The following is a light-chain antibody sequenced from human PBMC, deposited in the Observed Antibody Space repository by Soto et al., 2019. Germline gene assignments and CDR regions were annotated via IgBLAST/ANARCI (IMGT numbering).Light chain of an antibody. CDR2: GAS. V-gene: IGKV3-20*01. CDR3: QQYGSSPWT. J-gene: IGKJ1*01. Sequence: IALTLSPDNMSFPPGEAATLSCRASQSISSTQLVWYQQKPGQAPRLLIYGASSRATGIPDRFSGSGSGTDFTLTISRLEPEDFAVYYCQQYGSSPWTFGQGTKVDIK. CDR1: QSISSTQ.